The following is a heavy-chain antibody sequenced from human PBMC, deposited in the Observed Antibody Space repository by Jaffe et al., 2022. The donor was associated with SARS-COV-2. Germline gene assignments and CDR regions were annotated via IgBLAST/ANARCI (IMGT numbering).Heavy chain of an antibody. CDR1: GFTFSSYG. V-gene: IGHV3-30*18. CDR2: ISYDGSNK. Sequence: QVQLVESGGGVVQPGRSLRLSCAASGFTFSSYGMHWVRQAPGKGLEWVAVISYDGSNKYYADSVKGRFTISRDNSKNTLYLQMNSLRAEDTAVYYCANRGSGYYFDYWGQGTLVTVSS. CDR3: ANRGSGYYFDY. D-gene: IGHD3-22*01. J-gene: IGHJ4*02.